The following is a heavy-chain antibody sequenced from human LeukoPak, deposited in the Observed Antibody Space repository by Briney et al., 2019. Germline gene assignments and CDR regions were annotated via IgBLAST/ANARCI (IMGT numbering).Heavy chain of an antibody. CDR1: GFTFSDYY. J-gene: IGHJ4*02. CDR2: ITNRGTVM. D-gene: IGHD7-27*01. V-gene: IGHV3-11*01. Sequence: GGSLRLSCVASGFTFSDYYMTWIRQAPGKGLEWVSYITNRGTVMQYADSVKGRFTISRDSAGNSLYLQMNSLKAEDTAVYYCTRGHWGLDYWGQGTLSPSPQ. CDR3: TRGHWGLDY.